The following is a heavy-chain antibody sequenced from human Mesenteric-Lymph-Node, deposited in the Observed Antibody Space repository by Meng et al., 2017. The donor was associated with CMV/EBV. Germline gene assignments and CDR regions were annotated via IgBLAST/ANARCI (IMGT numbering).Heavy chain of an antibody. CDR3: ARVVQLLHDAFDI. Sequence: GESLKISCAASGFTFSDYYMSWIRQAPGKGLEWVSYISSSGSTIYYADSVKGRFTISRDNAKNSLYLQMNSLRAEDTAVYYCARVVQLLHDAFDIWGQGTMVTVSS. D-gene: IGHD2-2*01. J-gene: IGHJ3*02. V-gene: IGHV3-11*04. CDR1: GFTFSDYY. CDR2: ISSSGSTI.